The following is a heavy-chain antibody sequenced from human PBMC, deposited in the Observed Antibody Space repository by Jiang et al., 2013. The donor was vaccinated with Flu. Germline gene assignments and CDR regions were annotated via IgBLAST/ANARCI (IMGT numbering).Heavy chain of an antibody. V-gene: IGHV4-39*02. CDR3: ARMGPDDFWRGYPDF. CDR1: GVSISSYNYF. D-gene: IGHD3-3*01. Sequence: GSGLVKPSETLSLTCTVSGVSISSYNYFWGWIRQPPGEGLEWIGSIYYSGSTSYNPSLKSRVTMYVDTSKNHFSLKLSSVTAADTAVYYCARMGPDDFWRGYPDFWGQGALVTVSS. CDR2: IYYSGST. J-gene: IGHJ4*02.